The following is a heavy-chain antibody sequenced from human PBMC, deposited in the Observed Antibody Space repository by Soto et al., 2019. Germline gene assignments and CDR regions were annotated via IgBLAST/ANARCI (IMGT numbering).Heavy chain of an antibody. D-gene: IGHD3-3*01. V-gene: IGHV3-23*01. CDR3: VARSNPRVPDY. Sequence: EVQLLESGGGLAQPGGSLRLSCAASGFSVRAFDVSWVRQRPGKGLEWLSVLLGGGDIYSADSARGRFSISRDTSKNTLYLQIHSLTVDDTAVFYCVARSNPRVPDYWGQGTLVTVSS. J-gene: IGHJ4*02. CDR2: LLGGGDI. CDR1: GFSVRAFD.